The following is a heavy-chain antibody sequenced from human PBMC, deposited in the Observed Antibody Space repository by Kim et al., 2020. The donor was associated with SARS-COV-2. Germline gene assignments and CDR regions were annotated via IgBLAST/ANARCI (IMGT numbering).Heavy chain of an antibody. Sequence: SETLSLTCTVSGDSISSSSNYWGWIRQPPGKGLEWIGSINYSGNTYYNPSLKSRVTISVDTSKNQFSLKMRSVTAADTAVYYCARLFSDNSAVEYWGQGTLVTVSS. D-gene: IGHD1-1*01. CDR2: INYSGNT. V-gene: IGHV4-39*01. CDR1: GDSISSSSNY. J-gene: IGHJ4*02. CDR3: ARLFSDNSAVEY.